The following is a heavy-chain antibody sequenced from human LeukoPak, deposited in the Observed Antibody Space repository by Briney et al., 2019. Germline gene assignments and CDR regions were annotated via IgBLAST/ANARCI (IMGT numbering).Heavy chain of an antibody. J-gene: IGHJ4*02. D-gene: IGHD3-16*02. CDR1: GFTFADYA. CDR2: ISWNSDSM. CDR3: AKVHYVWGTFRSPYYFDF. Sequence: GGSLRLSCAASGFTFADYAMHWVRQAPGKGLEWVSGISWNSDSMGYADSVKGRFTISRDNAKNSLYLQMNSLRTEDTALYYCAKVHYVWGTFRSPYYFDFWGQGTLVTVSS. V-gene: IGHV3-9*01.